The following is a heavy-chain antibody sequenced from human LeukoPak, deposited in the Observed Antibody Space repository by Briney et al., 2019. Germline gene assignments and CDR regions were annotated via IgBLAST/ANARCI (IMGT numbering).Heavy chain of an antibody. J-gene: IGHJ4*02. Sequence: SETLSLTCAVYGGSFSGYYWSWIRQPPGKGLEWIGEINHSGSTNYNPPLKSRVTISVDTSKNQFSLKLSSVTAADTAVYYCARGITMVRGVPTVFDYWGQGTLVTVSS. CDR3: ARGITMVRGVPTVFDY. CDR2: INHSGST. D-gene: IGHD3-10*01. CDR1: GGSFSGYY. V-gene: IGHV4-34*01.